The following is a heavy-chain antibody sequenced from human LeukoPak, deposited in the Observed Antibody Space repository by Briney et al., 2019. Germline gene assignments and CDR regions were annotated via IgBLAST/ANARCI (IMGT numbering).Heavy chain of an antibody. CDR3: AKDRPNYYDSSGHYYRRNGDY. CDR2: ITSSGGST. V-gene: IGHV3-23*01. J-gene: IGHJ4*02. D-gene: IGHD3-22*01. Sequence: GGSLRLSCAASGLTFSSYGMSWVRQAPGKGLEWVSSITSSGGSTYYAGSVKGQFTISRDNSKNTVYLQMNSLRAEDTAVYYCAKDRPNYYDSSGHYYRRNGDYWGQGTLVTVS. CDR1: GLTFSSYG.